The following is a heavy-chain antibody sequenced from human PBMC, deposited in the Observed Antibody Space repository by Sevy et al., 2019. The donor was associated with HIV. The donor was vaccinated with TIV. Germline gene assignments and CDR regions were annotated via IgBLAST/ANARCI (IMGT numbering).Heavy chain of an antibody. CDR3: AKEPVAAAGSSDYFDC. CDR1: GFTFSNFA. V-gene: IGHV3-23*01. CDR2: IGARGGNT. D-gene: IGHD6-13*01. Sequence: GGSLRLSCLASGFTFSNFAVTWVRQAPGKGLEWVSSIGARGGNTYFADSVKGRFTISRDNSRNTVYLQMNSLRTDDTAIYYCAKEPVAAAGSSDYFDCRGQGTLVTVSS. J-gene: IGHJ4*02.